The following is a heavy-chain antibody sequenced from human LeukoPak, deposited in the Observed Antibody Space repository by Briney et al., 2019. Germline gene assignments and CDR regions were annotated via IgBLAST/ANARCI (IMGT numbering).Heavy chain of an antibody. CDR2: INPNSGGT. CDR3: ARLYCSGGSCYLTHNWFDP. Sequence: ASVKVSCKASGYTFTVHYMHWVRQAPGQGLEWMGWINPNSGGTNYAQKFQGRVTITRDTSISTAYMELSRLRSDDTAVYYCARLYCSGGSCYLTHNWFDPWGQGTLVTVSS. D-gene: IGHD2-15*01. CDR1: GYTFTVHY. J-gene: IGHJ5*02. V-gene: IGHV1-2*02.